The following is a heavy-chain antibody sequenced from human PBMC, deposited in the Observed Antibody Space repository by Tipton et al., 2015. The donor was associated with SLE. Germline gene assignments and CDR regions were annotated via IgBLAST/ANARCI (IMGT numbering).Heavy chain of an antibody. CDR2: IYYSGST. CDR3: ARGGSGSYHWYFDL. Sequence: TLSLTCTVSGGYISSTSYYWGWIRQPPGKGLEWIGSIYYSGSTYYNPSLKSRDTISVDTSKNKFSLKLSSVTAADTAVYYCARGGSGSYHWYFDLWGRGTLVTVSS. D-gene: IGHD1-26*01. J-gene: IGHJ2*01. CDR1: GGYISSTSYY. V-gene: IGHV4-39*07.